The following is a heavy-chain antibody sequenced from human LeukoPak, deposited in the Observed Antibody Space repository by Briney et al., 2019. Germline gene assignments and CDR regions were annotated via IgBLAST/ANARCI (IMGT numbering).Heavy chain of an antibody. D-gene: IGHD5-18*01. CDR3: AGYGYSYGLADY. J-gene: IGHJ4*02. CDR2: IYYSGST. CDR1: GGSISSSGYY. V-gene: IGHV4-39*07. Sequence: SETLSLTCTVSGGSISSSGYYWGWIRQPPGKGLEWIGSIYYSGSTYYNPSLKSRVTISVDTSKNQFSLKLSSVTAADTAVYYCAGYGYSYGLADYWGQGTLVTVSS.